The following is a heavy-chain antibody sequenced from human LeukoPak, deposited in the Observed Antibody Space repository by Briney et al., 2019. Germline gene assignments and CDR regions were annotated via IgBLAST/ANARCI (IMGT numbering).Heavy chain of an antibody. CDR3: ARELGYSYGYGGYFDY. CDR2: IKQDGSEK. Sequence: GGSLRLSCAASGFTFSSYWMSWVRQAPGKGLEWVANIKQDGSEKYYVDSVKGRFTISRDSAKSSLYLQMNSLRAEDTAVYYCARELGYSYGYGGYFDYWGQGTLVTVSS. J-gene: IGHJ4*02. D-gene: IGHD5-18*01. CDR1: GFTFSSYW. V-gene: IGHV3-7*01.